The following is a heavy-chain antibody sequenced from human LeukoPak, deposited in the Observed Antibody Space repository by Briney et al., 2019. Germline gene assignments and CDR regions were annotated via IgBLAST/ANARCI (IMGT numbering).Heavy chain of an antibody. CDR2: IYYRGST. J-gene: IGHJ1*01. D-gene: IGHD3-22*01. CDR1: GDSISSSSYY. V-gene: IGHV4-39*01. Sequence: SETLSLTCTISGDSISSSSYYWGWIRQPPGKGLEWIGDIYYRGSTYYNPSLKSRVSISIGTSNNQFSLTLNSVTAADTALYFCARRRYYDSTGYLDWGQGTLVTVSS. CDR3: ARRRYYDSTGYLD.